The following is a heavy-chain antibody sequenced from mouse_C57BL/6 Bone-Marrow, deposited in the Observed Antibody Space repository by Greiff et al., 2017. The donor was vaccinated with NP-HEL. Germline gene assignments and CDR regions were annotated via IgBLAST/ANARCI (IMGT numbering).Heavy chain of an antibody. D-gene: IGHD2-12*01. Sequence: EVKLQESGAELVRPGASVKLSCTASGFNIKDDYMHWVKQRPEQGLEWIGWIDPENGDTEYASKFQGKATITADTSTNTAYLQLSSLTSEDTAVYYCTTHDHYFDYWGQGTTLTVSS. J-gene: IGHJ2*01. CDR1: GFNIKDDY. CDR3: TTHDHYFDY. CDR2: IDPENGDT. V-gene: IGHV14-4*01.